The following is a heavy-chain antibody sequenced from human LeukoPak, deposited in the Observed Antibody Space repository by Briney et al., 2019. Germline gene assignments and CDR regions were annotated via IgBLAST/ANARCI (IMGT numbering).Heavy chain of an antibody. CDR1: GFSFSAYS. CDR3: ARGLSGYSSSLGY. Sequence: PGGSLRLSCAASGFSFSAYSMNWVRQAPGKGLGWVASISSSSRDRRYAESVKGRFTISRDNAKNTLYLQMNSLRAEDTAVYYCARGLSGYSSSLGYWGQGTLVTVSS. CDR2: ISSSSRDR. V-gene: IGHV3-21*01. J-gene: IGHJ4*02. D-gene: IGHD6-6*01.